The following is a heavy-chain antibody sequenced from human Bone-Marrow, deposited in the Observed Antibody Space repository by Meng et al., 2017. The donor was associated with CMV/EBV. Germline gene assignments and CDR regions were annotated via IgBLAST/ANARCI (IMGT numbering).Heavy chain of an antibody. CDR3: RGAAYCGGDCYYDAFDI. Sequence: SISRGGSYWSWIRQHPGKGLEWIGYIYYSGSTYYNPSLKSRVTISVDTSKNQFSLKLSSVTAADTAVYYCRGAAYCGGDCYYDAFDIWGQGTMVTVSS. V-gene: IGHV4-31*02. CDR2: IYYSGST. D-gene: IGHD2-21*01. CDR1: SISRGGSY. J-gene: IGHJ3*02.